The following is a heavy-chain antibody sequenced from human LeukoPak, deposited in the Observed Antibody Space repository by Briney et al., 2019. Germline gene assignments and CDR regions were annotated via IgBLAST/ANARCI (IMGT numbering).Heavy chain of an antibody. Sequence: PGGSLRLSCAASGFTFSSYWMSWVRQAPGKGLEWVANIKQDGSEKYYVDSVKGRFTISRDNAKNSLYLQMNSLRAEDTAVYYCARDWFGLLWFGELPTDQIWGQGTLVTVSS. J-gene: IGHJ4*02. CDR2: IKQDGSEK. V-gene: IGHV3-7*01. D-gene: IGHD3-10*01. CDR1: GFTFSSYW. CDR3: ARDWFGLLWFGELPTDQI.